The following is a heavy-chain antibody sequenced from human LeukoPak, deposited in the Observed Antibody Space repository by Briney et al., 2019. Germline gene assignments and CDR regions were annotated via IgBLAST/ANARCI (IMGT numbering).Heavy chain of an antibody. CDR2: INHSGST. CDR1: GGSFSGYY. CDR3: ARDGYCSGGSCYSGYAFDI. D-gene: IGHD2-15*01. V-gene: IGHV4-34*01. Sequence: PSETLSLTCAVSGGSFSGYYWSWLRQPPGKGLEWIGEINHSGSTNYNPSLKSRVTMSVDTSKNQFSLKLSSVTAADTAVYYCARDGYCSGGSCYSGYAFDIWGQGTMVTVSS. J-gene: IGHJ3*02.